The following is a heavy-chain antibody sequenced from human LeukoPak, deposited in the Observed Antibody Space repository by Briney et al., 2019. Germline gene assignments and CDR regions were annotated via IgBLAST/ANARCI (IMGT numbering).Heavy chain of an antibody. CDR2: IYHSGST. CDR1: GYSISSGYY. Sequence: PSETLSLTCTVSGYSISSGYYWGWIRQPPGKGLEWIGTIYHSGSTYYNPSLKSRVTISVDTSKNQFSLKLDSVTAADTAVYYCAREGSGYYFWGQGPLVTVPS. CDR3: AREGSGYYF. D-gene: IGHD3-22*01. J-gene: IGHJ4*02. V-gene: IGHV4-38-2*02.